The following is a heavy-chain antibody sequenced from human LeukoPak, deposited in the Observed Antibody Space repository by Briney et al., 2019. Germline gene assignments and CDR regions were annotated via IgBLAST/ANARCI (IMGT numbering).Heavy chain of an antibody. CDR1: GFTFSSYW. CDR3: ARLSLRLNSDAFDI. D-gene: IGHD5-12*01. Sequence: GGSLRLFCAASGFTFSSYWMSWVRQAPGKGLEWVANIKQDGSEKYYVDSVKGRFTISRDNAKNSLYLQMNSLRAEDTAVYYCARLSLRLNSDAFDIWGQGTMVTVSS. CDR2: IKQDGSEK. J-gene: IGHJ3*02. V-gene: IGHV3-7*01.